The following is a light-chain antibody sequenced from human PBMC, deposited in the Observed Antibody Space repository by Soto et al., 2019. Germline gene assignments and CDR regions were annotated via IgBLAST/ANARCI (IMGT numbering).Light chain of an antibody. CDR3: SSYTGGNPSYV. J-gene: IGLJ1*01. CDR2: EVT. CDR1: SSDVGGYDY. Sequence: QSALAQPPSACGSPGQSATISCTGTSSDVGGYDYVSWYQQHPGKAPKQRSYEVTIRPAGVSDCFSGSKSGNTAFLTVYGLQAEDEADYYCSSYTGGNPSYVFGTGTNVTVL. V-gene: IGLV2-8*01.